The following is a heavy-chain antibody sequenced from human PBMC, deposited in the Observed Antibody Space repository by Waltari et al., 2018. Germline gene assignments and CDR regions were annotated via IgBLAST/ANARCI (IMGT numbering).Heavy chain of an antibody. V-gene: IGHV3-9*01. Sequence: EVQLVESGGGLVQPGRSLRLSCIVSGFTFGDYAMHWVRQVPGKGLEWVAGISWNSGTRGYADSVKGRFTISRDDAKNSLYLHMNSLRPEDAAIYFCAKDLLGYCASFNTCYLDFWGQGTLVTVSS. CDR1: GFTFGDYA. CDR3: AKDLLGYCASFNTCYLDF. J-gene: IGHJ4*02. D-gene: IGHD2-8*01. CDR2: ISWNSGTR.